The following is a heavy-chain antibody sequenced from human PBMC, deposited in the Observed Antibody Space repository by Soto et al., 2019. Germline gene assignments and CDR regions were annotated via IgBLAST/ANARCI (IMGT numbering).Heavy chain of an antibody. CDR1: GGSFSGYS. CDR3: ARVGYCSSTTCGS. J-gene: IGHJ4*02. CDR2: INHSGST. Sequence: SETLSLTCAVYGGSFSGYSWSWIRQPPGKGLEWIGEINHSGSTNYNPSLKSRVTISADTSKNQFSLNLSSVTAADTAVYYCARVGYCSSTTCGSWGQGTLVTVSS. V-gene: IGHV4-34*01. D-gene: IGHD2-2*01.